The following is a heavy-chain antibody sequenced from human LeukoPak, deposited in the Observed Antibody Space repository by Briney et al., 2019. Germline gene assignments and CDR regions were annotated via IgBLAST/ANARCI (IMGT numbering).Heavy chain of an antibody. J-gene: IGHJ4*02. Sequence: GGSLRLSCAASGFTFSSYEMNWVRQAPGKGLEWVSYISSSGSTIYYADSVKGRFTISRDNSKNTLYLQMNSLSAEDTAVYYCARAFYFHSSAYYYFDYWGQGTLVTVSS. CDR2: ISSSGSTI. CDR1: GFTFSSYE. V-gene: IGHV3-48*03. D-gene: IGHD3-22*01. CDR3: ARAFYFHSSAYYYFDY.